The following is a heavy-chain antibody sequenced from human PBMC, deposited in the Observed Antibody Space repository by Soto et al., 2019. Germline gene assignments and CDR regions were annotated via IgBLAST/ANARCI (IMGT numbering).Heavy chain of an antibody. CDR2: INHSGST. CDR3: AVTPLFYDFWSGYYGDFDY. D-gene: IGHD3-3*01. CDR1: GGSSSGYY. J-gene: IGHJ4*02. V-gene: IGHV4-34*01. Sequence: SETLSLTCAVYGGSSSGYYWSWIRQPPGKGLEWIGEINHSGSTNYNPSLKSRVTISVDTSKNQFSLKLSSVTAADTAVYYCAVTPLFYDFWSGYYGDFDYWGQGTLVTVSS.